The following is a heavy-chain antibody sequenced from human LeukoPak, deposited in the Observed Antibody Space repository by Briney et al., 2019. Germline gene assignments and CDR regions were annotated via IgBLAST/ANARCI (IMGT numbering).Heavy chain of an antibody. J-gene: IGHJ4*02. Sequence: PSETLSLTCTVSGGSITSGSYYWSWIRQPAGKGLEWIGRIYTSGSTDYNPSLKSRVTISVDTSKNQFSLKLTSVTAADTAVYYCARDWYGGNSNYFDYWGQGTLVTVSS. V-gene: IGHV4-61*02. CDR2: IYTSGST. CDR1: GGSITSGSYY. CDR3: ARDWYGGNSNYFDY. D-gene: IGHD4-23*01.